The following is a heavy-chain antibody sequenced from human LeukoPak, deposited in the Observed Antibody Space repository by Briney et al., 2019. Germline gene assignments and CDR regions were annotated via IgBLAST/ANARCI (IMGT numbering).Heavy chain of an antibody. CDR2: IIPIFGTA. CDR3: ARDREKYNWNGDFDY. CDR1: GGTFSSYA. Sequence: EASVKVSCKASGGTFSSYAISWVRQAPGQGLEWMGGIIPIFGTANYAQKFQGRVTITADESTSTAYMEPSSLRSEDTAVYYCARDREKYNWNGDFDYWGQGTLVTVSS. V-gene: IGHV1-69*13. D-gene: IGHD1-1*01. J-gene: IGHJ4*02.